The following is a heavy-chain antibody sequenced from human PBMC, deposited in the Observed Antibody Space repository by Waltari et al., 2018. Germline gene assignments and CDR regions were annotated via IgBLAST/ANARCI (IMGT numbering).Heavy chain of an antibody. CDR2: INPNSGGT. Sequence: QVPLVQSGAEVKKPGASVKVSCKASGYTFTGYYMHWVRQAPGQGLQGMRRINPNSGGTNYAQKFQGRGTMTRDTSISTAYMELSRLRSDDTAVYYCASIPRSYGDYEIDYWGQGTLVTVSS. J-gene: IGHJ4*02. V-gene: IGHV1-2*06. D-gene: IGHD4-17*01. CDR1: GYTFTGYY. CDR3: ASIPRSYGDYEIDY.